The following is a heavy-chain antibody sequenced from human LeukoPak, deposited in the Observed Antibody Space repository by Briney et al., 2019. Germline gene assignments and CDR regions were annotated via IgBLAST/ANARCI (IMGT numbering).Heavy chain of an antibody. CDR2: ISYDGSNK. J-gene: IGHJ6*02. V-gene: IGHV3-30*04. D-gene: IGHD3-10*01. CDR1: GFTFSSYA. CDR3: ARDQVLLWFGELSVYYYYGMDV. Sequence: GGSLRLSCAASGFTFSSYAMHWVRQAPGKGLEWVAVISYDGSNKYYADSVKGRFTISRDNSKNTLYLQINSLRAEDTAVYYCARDQVLLWFGELSVYYYYGMDVWGQGPTVTVSS.